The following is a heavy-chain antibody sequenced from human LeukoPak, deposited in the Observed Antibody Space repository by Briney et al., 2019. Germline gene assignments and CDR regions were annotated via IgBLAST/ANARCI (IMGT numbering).Heavy chain of an antibody. V-gene: IGHV3-33*05. CDR1: GFTFSNYD. D-gene: IGHD1-26*01. J-gene: IGHJ4*02. CDR3: ARDPRGWNAGFGVGATTEEDY. Sequence: GGSLRLSCAASGFTFSNYDMHWVRQAPGKGLEWVAVVSYDGINRYYADSVKGRFTISRDNSKNVMYLQMNSLRAEETAVYYCARDPRGWNAGFGVGATTEEDYWGQGTLVTVSS. CDR2: VSYDGINR.